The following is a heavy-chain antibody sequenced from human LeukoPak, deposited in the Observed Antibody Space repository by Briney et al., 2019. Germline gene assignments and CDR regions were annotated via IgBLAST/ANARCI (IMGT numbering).Heavy chain of an antibody. D-gene: IGHD6-13*01. CDR3: ARALGSSWDSSLDS. J-gene: IGHJ4*02. CDR2: ISYDGSVE. Sequence: PGRSLRLSCAASGFTFSNYAMHWVRQAPGKGLEWVALISYDGSVEKSAASVKGRSTISRDNSKNTLYLQMNSLRIEDTAVYYCARALGSSWDSSLDSWGQGTLVPVSS. V-gene: IGHV3-30*04. CDR1: GFTFSNYA.